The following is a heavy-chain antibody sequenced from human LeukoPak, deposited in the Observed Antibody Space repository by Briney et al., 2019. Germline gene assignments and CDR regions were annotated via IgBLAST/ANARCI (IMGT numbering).Heavy chain of an antibody. V-gene: IGHV3-7*01. CDR2: IRQDGSEK. CDR1: GFIFSSYW. J-gene: IGHJ4*02. Sequence: QAGGSLRLSCTASGFIFSSYWMTWVRQAPGKGLEWVANIRQDGSEKNLVDSVKGRFTISRDNAKNSLYLQMNTLTAEDTAVYYCARDPIDYWGQGTLVTVTS. CDR3: ARDPIDY.